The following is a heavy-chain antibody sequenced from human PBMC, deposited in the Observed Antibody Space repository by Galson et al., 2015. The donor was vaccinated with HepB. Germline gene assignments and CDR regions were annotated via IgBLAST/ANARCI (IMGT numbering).Heavy chain of an antibody. Sequence: SLRLSCAASGFTFSSYAMHWVRQAPGKGLEWVAVISYDGSNKYYADSVKGRFTISRDNSKNTLYLQMNSLRAEDTAVYYCARDLVNKVVVPAAGDYFDYWGQGTLVTVSS. CDR1: GFTFSSYA. CDR2: ISYDGSNK. J-gene: IGHJ4*02. D-gene: IGHD2-2*01. V-gene: IGHV3-30-3*01. CDR3: ARDLVNKVVVPAAGDYFDY.